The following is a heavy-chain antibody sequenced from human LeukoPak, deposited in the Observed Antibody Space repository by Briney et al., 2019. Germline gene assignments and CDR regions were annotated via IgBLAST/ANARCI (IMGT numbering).Heavy chain of an antibody. CDR1: VFTFSGYS. CDR3: GRDSVTVAPAAPDY. D-gene: IGHD2-2*01. CDR2: ISSSSGHI. V-gene: IGHV3-21*01. J-gene: IGHJ4*02. Sequence: GGSLRLSCAASVFTFSGYSMNWVRQSPGKGLEWFSSISSSSGHIHYADSVKGRFTISRDHAKNSVYLQMTSLRAEDTAVYFCGRDSVTVAPAAPDYWGQGTLVTVSS.